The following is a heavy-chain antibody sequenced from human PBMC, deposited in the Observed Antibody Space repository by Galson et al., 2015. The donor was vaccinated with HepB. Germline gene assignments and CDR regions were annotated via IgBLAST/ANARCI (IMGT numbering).Heavy chain of an antibody. Sequence: ETLSLTCTVSGGSISSYYWSWIRQPPGKGLEWIGYIYYSGSTNYNPSLKSRVTISVDTSKNQFSLKLSSVTAADTAVYYCARDEGYDIGYGMDVWGQGTTVTVSS. V-gene: IGHV4-59*01. J-gene: IGHJ6*02. D-gene: IGHD3-9*01. CDR1: GGSISSYY. CDR3: ARDEGYDIGYGMDV. CDR2: IYYSGST.